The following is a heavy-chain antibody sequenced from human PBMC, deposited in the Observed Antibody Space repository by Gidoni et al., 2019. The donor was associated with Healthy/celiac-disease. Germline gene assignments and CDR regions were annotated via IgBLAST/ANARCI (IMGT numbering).Heavy chain of an antibody. D-gene: IGHD3-10*01. CDR2: IIPIFGTA. J-gene: IGHJ6*02. CDR3: ARDPLPQLPSGSYYYYYYGMDV. V-gene: IGHV1-69*01. Sequence: QVQLVQSGAAVKKPGSSVKVSCKASGGTFSSYAISWVRQAPGQGFEWMGGIIPIFGTANYAQKVQGRVTITADESTSTAYMELSSLRSEDTAVYYCARDPLPQLPSGSYYYYYYGMDVWGQGTTVTVSS. CDR1: GGTFSSYA.